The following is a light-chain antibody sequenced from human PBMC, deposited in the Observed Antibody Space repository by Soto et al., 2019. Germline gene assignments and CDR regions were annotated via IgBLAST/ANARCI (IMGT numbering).Light chain of an antibody. CDR2: KAS. CDR3: QQYETYWT. CDR1: QSISIW. V-gene: IGKV1-5*03. Sequence: DIQMTQSPSTLSASVGDRVTITYRASQSISIWLAWYQQKPGKAPKLLIYKASSLESGVPSRFSGSGSGTEFTLTISSLQPDDFATYYCQQYETYWTFGQGTKVEFK. J-gene: IGKJ1*01.